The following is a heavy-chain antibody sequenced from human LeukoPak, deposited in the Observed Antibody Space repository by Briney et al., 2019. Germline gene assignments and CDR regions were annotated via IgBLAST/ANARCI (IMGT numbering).Heavy chain of an antibody. D-gene: IGHD2-2*01. Sequence: PGGSLRLSCAASGFTVSTYYMTWVRQAPGKGLECVSVIYSGGSTYYADSVKGRFTVSRDNSKNTLYLQMNSLRAEDTAMYYCAMGLGYCTSTTCLLPFDYWGQGTLVTVSS. CDR1: GFTVSTYY. J-gene: IGHJ4*02. V-gene: IGHV3-53*01. CDR3: AMGLGYCTSTTCLLPFDY. CDR2: IYSGGST.